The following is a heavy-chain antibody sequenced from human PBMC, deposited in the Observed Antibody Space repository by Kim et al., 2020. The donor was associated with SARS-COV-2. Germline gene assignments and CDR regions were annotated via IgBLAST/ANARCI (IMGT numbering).Heavy chain of an antibody. Sequence: GSPNYTPSLKRRVTISVDTSKNQFSLQLSSVTAAYTAVYYCASGIFGDDYWGQGTLVTVFS. J-gene: IGHJ4*02. V-gene: IGHV4-59*09. D-gene: IGHD3-3*01. CDR2: GSP. CDR3: ASGIFGDDY.